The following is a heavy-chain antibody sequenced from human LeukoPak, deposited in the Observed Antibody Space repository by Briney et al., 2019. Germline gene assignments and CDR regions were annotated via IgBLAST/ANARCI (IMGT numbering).Heavy chain of an antibody. J-gene: IGHJ4*02. CDR3: AKDTGVGYCSSTSCYFDY. V-gene: IGHV3-30*18. D-gene: IGHD2-2*01. CDR1: GFTFSSYG. Sequence: GGSLRLSCAASGFTFSSYGMHWVRQAPGKGLEWVAVISYDGSNKYYADSVKGRFTISRDNPKNTLYLQMNSLRAEDTAVYYCAKDTGVGYCSSTSCYFDYWGQGTLVTVSS. CDR2: ISYDGSNK.